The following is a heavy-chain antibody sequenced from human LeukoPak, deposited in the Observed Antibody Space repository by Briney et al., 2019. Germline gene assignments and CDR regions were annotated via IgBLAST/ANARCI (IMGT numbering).Heavy chain of an antibody. D-gene: IGHD2-21*02. Sequence: GGSLRLSCAASGFTFTDYYIDWVRQAPGKGPEWVALIWYDGSNKYYGDSVKGRFTISRDNSKDTVYLQMNSLRAEDTGVYYCARDRLEAVTDDDYFDYWGQGTLVTVSS. CDR3: ARDRLEAVTDDDYFDY. J-gene: IGHJ4*02. CDR1: GFTFTDYY. V-gene: IGHV3-33*08. CDR2: IWYDGSNK.